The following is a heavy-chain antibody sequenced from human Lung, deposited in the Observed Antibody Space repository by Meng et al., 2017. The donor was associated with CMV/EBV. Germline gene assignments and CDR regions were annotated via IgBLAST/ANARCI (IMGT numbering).Heavy chain of an antibody. V-gene: IGHV3-23*01. CDR3: VKGRDHNNYGGSGTVDF. Sequence: GESXKISCAVSGFTFSSYAMNWVRQAPGKGLEWVSGISGSGASTHYADFVKGRFTISRDNSKNTMYLQMKSLRAEDTAVYYCVKGRDHNNYGGSGTVDFWGQGXLVTVSS. CDR2: ISGSGAST. D-gene: IGHD4-11*01. J-gene: IGHJ4*02. CDR1: GFTFSSYA.